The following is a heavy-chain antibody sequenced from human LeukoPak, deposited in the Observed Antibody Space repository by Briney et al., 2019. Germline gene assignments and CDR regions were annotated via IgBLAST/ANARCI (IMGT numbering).Heavy chain of an antibody. V-gene: IGHV1-46*01. D-gene: IGHD4-17*01. J-gene: IGHJ3*02. CDR3: ARDSEGYGDYGDAFDI. Sequence: ASVKVSCKASGYTFTSYYMHCVRQAPGQGLEWMGIINPSGGSTTYAQKFQGRVTMTRDTSTSTVYMELSSLRSEDTAVYYCARDSEGYGDYGDAFDIRGQRTMVTVSS. CDR2: INPSGGST. CDR1: GYTFTSYY.